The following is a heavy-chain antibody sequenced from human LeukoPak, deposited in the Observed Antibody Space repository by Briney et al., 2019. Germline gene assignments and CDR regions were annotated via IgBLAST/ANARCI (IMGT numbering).Heavy chain of an antibody. D-gene: IGHD2-2*01. V-gene: IGHV3-21*01. Sequence: PGGSLRLSCAASGFTFSSHSMNWVRQAPGKGLEWVSSISSSNSHIYYADSVKGRFTISRDNAKNSLYLQMNSLRAEDTAVYYCARGFYCTSTSCSTGFDYWGQGALVTVSS. CDR3: ARGFYCTSTSCSTGFDY. CDR1: GFTFSSHS. CDR2: ISSSNSHI. J-gene: IGHJ4*02.